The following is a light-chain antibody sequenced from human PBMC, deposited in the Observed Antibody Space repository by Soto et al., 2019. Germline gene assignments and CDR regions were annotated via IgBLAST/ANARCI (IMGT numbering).Light chain of an antibody. CDR1: QDISNY. V-gene: IGKV1-5*01. J-gene: IGKJ1*01. CDR3: QQYNSYLSWT. Sequence: DIQMTQSPSSLSASVGDRVTITCQASQDISNYLNWYQQKPGKAPKLLIYDASSLESGVPSRFSGSGSGTEFSLTISSLQPDDFATYYCQQYNSYLSWTFGQGTKVDIK. CDR2: DAS.